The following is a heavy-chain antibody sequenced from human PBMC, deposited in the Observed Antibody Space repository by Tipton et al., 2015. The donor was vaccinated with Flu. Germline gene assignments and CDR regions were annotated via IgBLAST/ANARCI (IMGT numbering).Heavy chain of an antibody. J-gene: IGHJ4*02. CDR1: GFTFSRYT. Sequence: SLRLSCAASGFTFSRYTMSWVRQAPGKGLERVSAISGGGRTTYFADSVKGRFTISRDNSKNTLFLQMNSLRAEDTAVYYCAKVIPELVAGLDYWGQGTLVTVSS. V-gene: IGHV3-23*01. CDR3: AKVIPELVAGLDY. D-gene: IGHD6-19*01. CDR2: ISGGGRTT.